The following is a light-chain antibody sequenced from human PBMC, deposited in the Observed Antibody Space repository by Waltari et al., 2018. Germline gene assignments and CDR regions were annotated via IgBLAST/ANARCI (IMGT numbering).Light chain of an antibody. Sequence: DIQLTQSPSSLPASVGDRVTIPCRASQSISSYLNWYQQKPGKAPKLLIYAASSLQSGVPSRFSGSGSGTDFTLTISSLQPEDFATYYCQQSYSTPRYTFGQGTKLEIK. CDR1: QSISSY. CDR3: QQSYSTPRYT. V-gene: IGKV1-39*01. J-gene: IGKJ2*01. CDR2: AAS.